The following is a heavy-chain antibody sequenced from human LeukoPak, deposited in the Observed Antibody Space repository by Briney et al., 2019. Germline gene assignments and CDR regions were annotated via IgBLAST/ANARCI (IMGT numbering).Heavy chain of an antibody. CDR1: GGTFSSYA. CDR2: IIPILGIA. Sequence: SVKVSCKASGGTFSSYAISWVRQAPGQGLEWRGRIIPILGIANYAQKFQGRVTITADKSTSTAYMELSSLRSEDTAVYYCARAHYYDSSGYEEYFQHWGQGTLVTVSS. CDR3: ARAHYYDSSGYEEYFQH. J-gene: IGHJ1*01. V-gene: IGHV1-69*04. D-gene: IGHD3-22*01.